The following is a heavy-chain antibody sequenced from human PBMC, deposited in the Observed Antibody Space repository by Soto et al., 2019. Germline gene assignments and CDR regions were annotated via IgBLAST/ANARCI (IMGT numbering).Heavy chain of an antibody. Sequence: ASVKVSCKASGYTFISYGISWVRQAPGQGLEWTGWISAYNGNTNYAQKLQGRVTMTTDTPTSTAYMELGSLRSDDTAVYYCATDGGWSPADYYGMDVWGQGTTVTVSS. CDR2: ISAYNGNT. CDR1: GYTFISYG. V-gene: IGHV1-18*04. D-gene: IGHD6-25*01. CDR3: ATDGGWSPADYYGMDV. J-gene: IGHJ6*02.